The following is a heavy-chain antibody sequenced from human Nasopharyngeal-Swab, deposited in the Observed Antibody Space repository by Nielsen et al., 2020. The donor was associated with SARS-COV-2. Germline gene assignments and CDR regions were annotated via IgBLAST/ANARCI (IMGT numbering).Heavy chain of an antibody. CDR1: GYSFTSYW. V-gene: IGHV5-51*01. CDR2: ICPGDSDT. D-gene: IGHD7-27*01. CDR3: AMPTLGRIDAFDI. J-gene: IGHJ3*02. Sequence: GGSLRLSCKGSGYSFTSYWIGWVRQMPGKGLEWMGIICPGDSDTRYSPSFQGQVTISADKSISTAYLQWSSLKASDTAMYYCAMPTLGRIDAFDIWGQGTMVTVSS.